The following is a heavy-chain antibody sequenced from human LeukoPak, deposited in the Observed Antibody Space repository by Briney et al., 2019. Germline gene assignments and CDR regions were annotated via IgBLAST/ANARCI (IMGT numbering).Heavy chain of an antibody. CDR1: GYSISSGYY. CDR3: ARELGYCSSTSCYGFDP. CDR2: IYTSGTT. D-gene: IGHD2-2*01. V-gene: IGHV4-4*07. J-gene: IGHJ5*02. Sequence: SETLSLTCTVSGYSISSGYYWSWIRQPAGKGLEWIGRIYTSGTTNYNPSLKSRVTMSVDTSKNQFSLKLYSVTAADTAVYYCARELGYCSSTSCYGFDPWGQGTLVIVSS.